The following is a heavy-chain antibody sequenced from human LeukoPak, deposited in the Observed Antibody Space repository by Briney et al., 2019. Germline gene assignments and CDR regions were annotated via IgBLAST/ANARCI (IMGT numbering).Heavy chain of an antibody. CDR1: GFTFSSYG. V-gene: IGHV3-30*03. CDR3: VFEGRADAFDI. J-gene: IGHJ3*02. CDR2: ISYDGSNK. Sequence: GGSLRLSCAGSGFTFSSYGMHWVRQAPGKGLEWMAVISYDGSNKYYADSVKGRFTISRDNSKNTLYLQMNSLRAEDTAVYYCVFEGRADAFDIWGQGTMVTVSS. D-gene: IGHD3-10*01.